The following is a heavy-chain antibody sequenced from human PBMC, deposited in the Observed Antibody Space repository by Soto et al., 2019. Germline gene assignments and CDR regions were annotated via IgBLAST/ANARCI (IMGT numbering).Heavy chain of an antibody. CDR1: GGSFSGYY. D-gene: IGHD3-16*02. V-gene: IGHV4-34*01. J-gene: IGHJ4*02. CDR2: INHSGST. Sequence: ETLSLTCAVYGGSFSGYYRSWIRQPPGKGLEWIGEINHSGSTNYNPSLKSRVTISVDTSKNQFSLKLSSVTAADTAVYYCARSGLMITFGGVIVPTYYFDYWGQGTLVTVSS. CDR3: ARSGLMITFGGVIVPTYYFDY.